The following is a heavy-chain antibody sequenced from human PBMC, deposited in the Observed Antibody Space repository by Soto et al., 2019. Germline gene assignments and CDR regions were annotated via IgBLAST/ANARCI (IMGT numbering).Heavy chain of an antibody. J-gene: IGHJ2*01. CDR3: ARISAVAGPSLAHWYFDR. CDR1: GYTFTSYG. CDR2: ISAYNGNT. V-gene: IGHV1-18*01. D-gene: IGHD6-19*01. Sequence: ASVKVSCRASGYTFTSYGISWVRQAPGQGLEWMGWISAYNGNTNYAQKLQGRVTMTTDTSTSTAYMELGSLRSDDTAVYYCARISAVAGPSLAHWYFDRWGRGTRVTVAS.